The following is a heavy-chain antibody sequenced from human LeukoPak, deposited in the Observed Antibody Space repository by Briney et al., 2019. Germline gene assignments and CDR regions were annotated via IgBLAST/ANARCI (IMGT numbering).Heavy chain of an antibody. D-gene: IGHD3-16*01. Sequence: PSETLSLTCDVSGGSTAHTTYGTGVRQPPGKGLEWIGEVNLQGSTNYNPSLMGRVAISVDTSENHVSLQLTSVTAADTAVYYCAREGGPYRPLDYSGQGTLVTVS. V-gene: IGHV4-4*02. CDR3: AREGGPYRPLDY. CDR1: GGSTAHTTY. CDR2: VNLQGST. J-gene: IGHJ4*02.